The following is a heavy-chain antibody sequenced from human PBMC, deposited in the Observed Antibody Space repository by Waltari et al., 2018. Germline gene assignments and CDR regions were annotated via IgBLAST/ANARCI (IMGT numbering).Heavy chain of an antibody. CDR1: GFTFSTYV. CDR3: ARGSGVDS. Sequence: EVQLLESGGGLVQPGGSLRLSCAASGFTFSTYVMNWVRQAPGKGREWVASISDAGGIINYADSVKGRFTISRDNSKNTLYLQMNSLRADDTAVYYCARGSGVDSWGQGTLVTISS. J-gene: IGHJ4*02. D-gene: IGHD7-27*01. CDR2: ISDAGGII. V-gene: IGHV3-23*01.